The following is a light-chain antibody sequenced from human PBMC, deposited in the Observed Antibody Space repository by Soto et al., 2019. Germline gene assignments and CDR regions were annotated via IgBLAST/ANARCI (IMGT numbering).Light chain of an antibody. CDR2: GAS. J-gene: IGKJ3*01. V-gene: IGKV3-20*01. CDR3: QQYCRSPFA. Sequence: EIVLTQSPGTLSLSPGERATLSCRASQSVSSSYLAWYQQKPGQAPRLLIYGASSRATGIPARFSGSGSGTDFTLTISRLEPEDFAVYYCQQYCRSPFAFGPGTKVDIK. CDR1: QSVSSSY.